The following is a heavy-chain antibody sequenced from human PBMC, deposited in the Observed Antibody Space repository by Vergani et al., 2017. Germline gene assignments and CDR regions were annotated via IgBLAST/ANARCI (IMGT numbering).Heavy chain of an antibody. CDR1: GFTFSSYA. CDR3: ARATSYWYFDL. Sequence: VQLVTSGGGLVQPGRSLRLSCAASGFTFSSYAMHWVRQAPGKGLEWVAVISYDGSNKYYADSVKGRFTISRDNSKNTLYLQMNSLRAEDTAVYYCARATSYWYFDLWGRGTLVTVSS. V-gene: IGHV3-30-3*01. J-gene: IGHJ2*01. CDR2: ISYDGSNK.